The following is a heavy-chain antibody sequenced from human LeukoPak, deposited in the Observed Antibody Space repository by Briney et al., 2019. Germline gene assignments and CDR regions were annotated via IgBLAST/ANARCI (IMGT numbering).Heavy chain of an antibody. Sequence: PGGSLRLSCAASGFTVSSNYMSWVRQAPGKGLEWVSVFYSGGSTYYADSVKGRFTISRHNSKNTLYLQMNSLRAEDTAVYYCARESDIAVAGTLPGYWGQGTLVTVSS. CDR1: GFTVSSNY. D-gene: IGHD6-19*01. J-gene: IGHJ4*02. V-gene: IGHV3-53*04. CDR2: FYSGGST. CDR3: ARESDIAVAGTLPGY.